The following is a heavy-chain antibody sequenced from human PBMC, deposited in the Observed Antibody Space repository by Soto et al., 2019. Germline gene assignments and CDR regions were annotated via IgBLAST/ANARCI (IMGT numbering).Heavy chain of an antibody. Sequence: QVQLVQSGAEVKKPGSSVKVSCKASGGTFSSYAISWVRQAPGQGLEWMGGIIPIFGTANYAQKFQGRVTITADESTSSAYIELSSLRSEDTAVYYFAINASPYGGNDRYFDLWGRGTLVIFSS. CDR1: GGTFSSYA. D-gene: IGHD4-17*01. CDR3: AINASPYGGNDRYFDL. J-gene: IGHJ2*01. V-gene: IGHV1-69*12. CDR2: IIPIFGTA.